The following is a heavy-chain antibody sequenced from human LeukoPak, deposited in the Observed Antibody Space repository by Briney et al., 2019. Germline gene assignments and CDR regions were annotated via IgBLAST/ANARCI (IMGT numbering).Heavy chain of an antibody. Sequence: PSETLSLTCTVSGGSISSYYWSWIRQPAGKGLEWIGRIYTSGSTNYNPSLKSRVTMSVDTSKNQFSLKLSSVTPVDTAVYYCARDRTMTRAFDIWGQGTMVTVSS. CDR1: GGSISSYY. CDR2: IYTSGST. J-gene: IGHJ3*02. V-gene: IGHV4-4*07. D-gene: IGHD3-22*01. CDR3: ARDRTMTRAFDI.